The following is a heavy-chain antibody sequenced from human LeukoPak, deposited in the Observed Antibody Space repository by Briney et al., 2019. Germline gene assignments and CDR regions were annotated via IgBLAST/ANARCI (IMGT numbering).Heavy chain of an antibody. CDR1: GFTFDDYA. J-gene: IGHJ6*02. CDR2: ISGDGGST. Sequence: GGSLRLSCAASGFTFDDYAMPWVRQAPGKGLEWVSLISGDGGSTYYADSVKGRFTISRDNSKNSLYLQMNSLRTEDTALYYCAKDVEEYGDYVGGAGMDVWGQGTTVTVSS. V-gene: IGHV3-43*02. CDR3: AKDVEEYGDYVGGAGMDV. D-gene: IGHD4-17*01.